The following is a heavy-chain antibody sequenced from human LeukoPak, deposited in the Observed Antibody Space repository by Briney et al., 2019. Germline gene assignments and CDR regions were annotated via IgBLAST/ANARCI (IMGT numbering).Heavy chain of an antibody. CDR1: GYTFTSYD. CDR3: ARGLEMEQYQLPHGAGYYYYMDV. Sequence: WASVKVSCKASGYTFTSYDINWVRQATGQGLEWMGWMNPNSGNTVYAQKFQGRVTITSSASISTAYMELRSMRSEDTDVYYCARGLEMEQYQLPHGAGYYYYMDVWGKGTTVTVSS. V-gene: IGHV1-8*03. J-gene: IGHJ6*03. D-gene: IGHD2-2*01. CDR2: MNPNSGNT.